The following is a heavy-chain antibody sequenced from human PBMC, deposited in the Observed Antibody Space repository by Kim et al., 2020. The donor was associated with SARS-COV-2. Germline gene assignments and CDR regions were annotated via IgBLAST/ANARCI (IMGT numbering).Heavy chain of an antibody. CDR3: ARELVGDFWSGAGGMDV. J-gene: IGHJ6*02. Sequence: KGRFTISRDNAKNSLYLQMNSLRDEDTAVYYCARELVGDFWSGAGGMDVWGQGTTVTVSS. V-gene: IGHV3-48*02. D-gene: IGHD3-3*01.